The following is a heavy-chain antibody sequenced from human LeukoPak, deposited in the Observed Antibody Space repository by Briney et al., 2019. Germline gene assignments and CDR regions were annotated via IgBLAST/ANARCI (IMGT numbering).Heavy chain of an antibody. CDR1: GFTFTTYS. V-gene: IGHV3-48*02. Sequence: GGSLRLSCAASGFTFTTYSMNWVRQAPGMGLEWVSYISGSTSTIKYADSVMGRFTISRDNAKNSLYLQMNSLRDEGTAVYYCARDSRSYSTGTEYWGQGTLVTVSS. D-gene: IGHD3-10*01. CDR2: ISGSTSTI. J-gene: IGHJ4*02. CDR3: ARDSRSYSTGTEY.